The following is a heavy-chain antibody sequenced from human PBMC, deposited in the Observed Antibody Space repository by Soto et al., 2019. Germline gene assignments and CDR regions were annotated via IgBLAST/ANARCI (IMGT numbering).Heavy chain of an antibody. CDR3: ARVSTVTTFDY. J-gene: IGHJ4*02. CDR2: INHSGST. D-gene: IGHD4-17*01. Sequence: SETLSLTCAVYGGSFSGYYWSWIRQPPGKWLEWIGEINHSGSTNYNPSLKSRVTISVDTSKNQFSLKLSSVTAADTAVYYCARVSTVTTFDYWGQGXLVTVYS. CDR1: GGSFSGYY. V-gene: IGHV4-34*01.